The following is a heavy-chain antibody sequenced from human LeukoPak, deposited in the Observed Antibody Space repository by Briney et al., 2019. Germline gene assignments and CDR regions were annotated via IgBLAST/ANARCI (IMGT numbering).Heavy chain of an antibody. J-gene: IGHJ4*02. V-gene: IGHV3-48*03. D-gene: IGHD6-13*01. CDR2: ISSSGSTI. Sequence: GGSLRLSCAASGFTFSSYEMNWVRQAPGKGLEWVSYISSSGSTIYYADSVKGRFTFSRDNAKNSLYLQMNSLRAEDTAVYYCARDGRDSSSWYSPFDYWGQGTLVTVSS. CDR3: ARDGRDSSSWYSPFDY. CDR1: GFTFSSYE.